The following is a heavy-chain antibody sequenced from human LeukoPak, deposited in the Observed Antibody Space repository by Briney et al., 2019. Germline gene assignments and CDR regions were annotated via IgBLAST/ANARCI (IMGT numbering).Heavy chain of an antibody. CDR3: TTEGDYGDIDY. Sequence: GGSLRLSCAASGFTFSNAWMSWVRQAPGKGLEWVVRIKSKTDGGTTDYAAPVKGRFTISRDDSKNTLYLQMNSLKTEDTAVYYCTTEGDYGDIDYWGQGTLVTVSS. V-gene: IGHV3-15*01. D-gene: IGHD4-17*01. CDR2: IKSKTDGGTT. J-gene: IGHJ4*02. CDR1: GFTFSNAW.